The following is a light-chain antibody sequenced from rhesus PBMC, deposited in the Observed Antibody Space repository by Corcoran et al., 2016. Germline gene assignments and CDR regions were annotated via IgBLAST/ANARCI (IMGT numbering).Light chain of an antibody. CDR1: QTVGNN. Sequence: DIQMTQSPSSLSTSVGDTVTITCRASQTVGNNLAWYHQKSGKAPNLLIQSASSLQSGAPSRFSGSKSWTDFTLTSSSLKAEDIGRFYGQQYYSYPPTFGGGTKVNLK. CDR3: QQYYSYPPT. CDR2: SAS. V-gene: IGKV1-46*01. J-gene: IGKJ4*01.